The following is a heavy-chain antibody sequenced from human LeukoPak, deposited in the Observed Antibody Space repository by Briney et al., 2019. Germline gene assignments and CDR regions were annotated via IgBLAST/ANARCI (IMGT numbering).Heavy chain of an antibody. CDR3: AKDRDSSGYYFQALDY. V-gene: IGHV3-30*18. CDR2: ISYDGSNK. Sequence: GSLRLSCAASGFTLSSHGMHWVRPAPGKGPGWVAVISYDGSNKYYADSVKGRFTISRDNSKNTLYLQMNSLRAEDTAVYYCAKDRDSSGYYFQALDYWGQGTLVTVSS. CDR1: GFTLSSHG. J-gene: IGHJ4*02. D-gene: IGHD3-22*01.